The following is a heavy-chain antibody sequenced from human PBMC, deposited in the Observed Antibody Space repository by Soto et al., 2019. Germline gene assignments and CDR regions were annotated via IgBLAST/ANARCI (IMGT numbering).Heavy chain of an antibody. CDR1: GYSFTSYW. CDR3: ARPPSVAGRLGAFDI. J-gene: IGHJ3*02. CDR2: IYPGDSDT. V-gene: IGHV5-51*01. D-gene: IGHD6-19*01. Sequence: PGESLKISCKGSGYSFTSYWIGWVRQMPGKGLEWMGIIYPGDSDTRYSPSFQCQVTISADKSISTAYLQWSSLKASDTAMYYCARPPSVAGRLGAFDIWGQGTMVTVSS.